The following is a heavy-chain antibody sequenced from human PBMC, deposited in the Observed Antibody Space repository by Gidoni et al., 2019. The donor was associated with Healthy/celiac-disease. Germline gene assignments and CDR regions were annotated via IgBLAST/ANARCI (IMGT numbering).Heavy chain of an antibody. V-gene: IGHV3-23*04. CDR2: ISGSGGST. D-gene: IGHD3-10*01. CDR3: ARSGGALNPVI. J-gene: IGHJ4*02. CDR1: GFTLSSYA. Sequence: EVQLVESGGGVVQPGGCLRLSCAASGFTLSSYAMSWVRQVPGKGLERVPAISGSGGSTYYADSVKGRFTISIDNSKYTLYLQMNSLRAEDTAVYDCARSGGALNPVIWGQGTLVTVSS.